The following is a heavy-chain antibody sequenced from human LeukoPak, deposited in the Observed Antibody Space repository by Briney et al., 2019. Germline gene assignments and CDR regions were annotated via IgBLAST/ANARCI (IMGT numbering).Heavy chain of an antibody. J-gene: IGHJ4*02. V-gene: IGHV3-23*01. CDR3: AREPAGYVDY. Sequence: GGSLRFSCAASGFTFSSFAMNWVRQAPGMGLEWVAVITTNGRSTSYAGSVKGRFTISRDNSKNTLYLQMNNLRAEDTALYYCAREPAGYVDYWGQGILVTVSS. CDR2: ITTNGRST. D-gene: IGHD6-13*01. CDR1: GFTFSSFA.